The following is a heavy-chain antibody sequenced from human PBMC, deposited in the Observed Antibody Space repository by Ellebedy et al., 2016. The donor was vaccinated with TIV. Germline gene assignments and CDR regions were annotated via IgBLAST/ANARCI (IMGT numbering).Heavy chain of an antibody. CDR1: GDSVSSNSAA. CDR2: TYYRSKLYN. Sequence: SQTLSLTCSISGDSVSSNSAAWNWIRQSPSRGLEWLGRTYYRSKLYNDYAVSWNSRITINQDTSKNQFSLQLNSVTPEDTAVYYCARESVDASMVWYFDLWGRGTLVTVSS. V-gene: IGHV6-1*01. D-gene: IGHD5-18*01. J-gene: IGHJ2*01. CDR3: ARESVDASMVWYFDL.